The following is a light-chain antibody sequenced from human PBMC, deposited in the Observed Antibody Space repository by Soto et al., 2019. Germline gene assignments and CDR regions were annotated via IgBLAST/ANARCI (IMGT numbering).Light chain of an antibody. CDR2: LNSDGSH. CDR3: QTWGTGIVV. CDR1: SGHSSYA. V-gene: IGLV4-69*01. J-gene: IGLJ2*01. Sequence: QLVLTQSPSASASLGASVKLTFTLSSGHSSYAIAWHQQQPEKGTRYLMKLNSDGSHSTGDGIPDRFSGSSSGAERYLTIYSLQSEDEADYYCQTWGTGIVVFGGGTKLTVL.